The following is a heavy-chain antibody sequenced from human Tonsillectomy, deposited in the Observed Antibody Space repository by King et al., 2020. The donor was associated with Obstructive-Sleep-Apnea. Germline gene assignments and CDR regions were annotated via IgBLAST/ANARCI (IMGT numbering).Heavy chain of an antibody. CDR3: ARSGIGVVLAYYYYYGMDV. V-gene: IGHV3-48*04. D-gene: IGHD2-15*01. J-gene: IGHJ6*02. CDR1: GFTFSSYS. Sequence: VQLVESGGGLVQPGGSLRLSCAASGFTFSSYSMNWVRQAPGKGLVWVSYISSSSSTIYYADSVKGRFTISRDNAKNSLYLQMNSLRAEDTAVYYCARSGIGVVLAYYYYYGMDVWGQGTTVTVSS. CDR2: ISSSSSTI.